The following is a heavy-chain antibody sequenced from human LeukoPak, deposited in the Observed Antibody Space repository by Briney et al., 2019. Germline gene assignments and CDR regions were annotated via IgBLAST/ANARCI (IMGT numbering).Heavy chain of an antibody. D-gene: IGHD2-15*01. J-gene: IGHJ5*02. CDR2: INPSGGST. CDR3: AREYCSGGSCSLSWFDP. CDR1: GYTFTSYY. Sequence: ASVKVSRKASGYTFTSYYMHWVRQAPGQGLEWMGIINPSGGSTSYAQKFQGRVTMTRDTSTSTDYMELSSLRSEDTAVYYCAREYCSGGSCSLSWFDPWGQGTLVTVSS. V-gene: IGHV1-46*01.